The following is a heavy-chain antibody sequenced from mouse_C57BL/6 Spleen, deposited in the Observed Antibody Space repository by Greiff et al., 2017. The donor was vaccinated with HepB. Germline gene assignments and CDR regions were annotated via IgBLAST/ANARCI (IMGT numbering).Heavy chain of an antibody. J-gene: IGHJ2*01. V-gene: IGHV5-4*03. D-gene: IGHD1-1*01. Sequence: DVMLVESGGGLVKPGGSLKLSCAASGFTFSSYAMSWVRQTPEKRLEWVATISDGGSYTYYPDNVKGRFTISRDNAKNNLYLQMSHLKSEDTAMYYCARGYYYDSSYFDYCGQGTTLTVSS. CDR3: ARGYYYDSSYFDY. CDR2: ISDGGSYT. CDR1: GFTFSSYA.